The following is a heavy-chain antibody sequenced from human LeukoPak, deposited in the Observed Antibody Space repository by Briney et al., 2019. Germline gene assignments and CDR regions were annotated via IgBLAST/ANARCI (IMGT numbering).Heavy chain of an antibody. V-gene: IGHV1-2*02. J-gene: IGHJ4*02. CDR3: ARDLGGPVGEDY. CDR2: INPNSGGT. Sequence: AAVKKSCKASGYTFTGYYMHWVRQAPGQGLEWMGWINPNSGGTNYAQKFQGRVTMTRDTSISTAYMELSRLRSDDTAVYYCARDLGGPVGEDYWGQGTLVTVSS. D-gene: IGHD3-16*01. CDR1: GYTFTGYY.